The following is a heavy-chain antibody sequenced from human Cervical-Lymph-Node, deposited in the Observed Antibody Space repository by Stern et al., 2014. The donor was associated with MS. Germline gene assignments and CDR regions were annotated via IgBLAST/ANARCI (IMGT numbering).Heavy chain of an antibody. J-gene: IGHJ4*02. D-gene: IGHD3-10*01. CDR3: ALGGFGHYFEY. CDR2: IIPIIGTA. CDR1: GGTFSSSD. Sequence: VQLVESVAEVQKPGSSVKVSCRASGGTFSSSDISCVRQAPGQGLEWMGGIIPIIGTANYAQKYQGRVTITADESTSTAYMELSSLRSEDTAIYYCALGGFGHYFEYWGQGTLVTVSS. V-gene: IGHV1-69*01.